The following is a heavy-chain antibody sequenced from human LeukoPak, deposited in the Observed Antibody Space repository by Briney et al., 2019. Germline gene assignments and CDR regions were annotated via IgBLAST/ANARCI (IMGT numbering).Heavy chain of an antibody. J-gene: IGHJ5*02. CDR1: GFTFSSYW. CDR2: INSDGSST. Sequence: QPGGSLRLSCAASGFTFSSYWMHWVRQAPGKGLVWVSRINSDGSSTSYADSVMGRFTISRDNAKNTLYLQMNSLRAEDTAVYYCAREATDGGWFDPWGQGTLVTVSS. CDR3: AREATDGGWFDP. D-gene: IGHD3-16*01. V-gene: IGHV3-74*01.